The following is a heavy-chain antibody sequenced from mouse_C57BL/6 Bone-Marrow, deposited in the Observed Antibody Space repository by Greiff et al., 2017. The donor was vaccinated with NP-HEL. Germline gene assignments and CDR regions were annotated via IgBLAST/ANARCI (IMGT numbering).Heavy chain of an antibody. J-gene: IGHJ4*01. CDR2: IDPSDSYT. CDR3: ARKWLLFYAMDY. V-gene: IGHV1-59*01. D-gene: IGHD2-3*01. CDR1: GYTFTSYW. Sequence: VQLQQPGAELVRPGTSVKLSCKASGYTFTSYWMHWVKQRPGQGLEWIGVIDPSDSYTNYNQKFKGKATLTVDTSSSTAYMQLSSLTSEDSAVYYCARKWLLFYAMDYWGQGTSVTVSS.